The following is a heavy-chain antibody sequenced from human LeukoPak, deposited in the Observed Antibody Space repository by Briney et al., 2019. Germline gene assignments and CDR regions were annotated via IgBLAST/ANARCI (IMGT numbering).Heavy chain of an antibody. V-gene: IGHV4-4*07. CDR3: ARAYSNVYYYYYMDV. CDR1: GGSISSYY. CDR2: IYTSGST. D-gene: IGHD4-11*01. Sequence: PSETPSLTCTVSGGSISSYYWSWIRQPAGKGLEWIGRIYTSGSTNYNPSLKSRVTMSVDTSKDQFSLKLSSVTAADAAVYYCARAYSNVYYYYYMDVWGKGTTVTVSS. J-gene: IGHJ6*03.